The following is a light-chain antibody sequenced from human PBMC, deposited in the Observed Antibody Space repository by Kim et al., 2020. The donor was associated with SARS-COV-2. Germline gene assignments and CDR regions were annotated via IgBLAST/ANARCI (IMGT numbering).Light chain of an antibody. J-gene: IGLJ2*01. CDR1: SSDVGGYNY. Sequence: GQSVTISCTGTSSDVGGYNYVSWYQQHPGKAPKLMIYGVSKRPSGVPDRFSGSKSGNTASLTVSGLQAEDEADYYCSSFADSNSLLFGGGTQLTVL. CDR2: GVS. V-gene: IGLV2-8*01. CDR3: SSFADSNSLL.